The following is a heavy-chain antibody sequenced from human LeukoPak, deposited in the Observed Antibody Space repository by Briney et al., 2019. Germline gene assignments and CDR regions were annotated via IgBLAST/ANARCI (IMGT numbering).Heavy chain of an antibody. CDR1: GFTFSSYA. J-gene: IGHJ3*02. CDR2: ISGSGGST. CDR3: AKVITFGGVIVPDAFDI. D-gene: IGHD3-16*02. Sequence: GGSLSLSCAASGFTFSSYAMRWVRQAPGKGLEWVSAISGSGGSTYYADSVKGRFTISRDNSKNTLYLQMNSLRAEDTAVYYCAKVITFGGVIVPDAFDIWGQGTMVTVSS. V-gene: IGHV3-23*01.